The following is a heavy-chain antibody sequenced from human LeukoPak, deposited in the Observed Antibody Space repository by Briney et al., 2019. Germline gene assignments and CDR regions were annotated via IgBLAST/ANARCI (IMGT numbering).Heavy chain of an antibody. CDR3: ATGGSGYPYYFDY. V-gene: IGHV1-24*01. CDR1: GYTLTELS. Sequence: ASVKVSCKVSGYTLTELSMHWVRQAPGTGLEWMGGFDPEDGETIYAQKFQGRVTMTEDTSTDTAYMELSSLRSEDTAVYYCATGGSGYPYYFDYWGQGTLVTVSS. J-gene: IGHJ4*02. CDR2: FDPEDGET. D-gene: IGHD5-12*01.